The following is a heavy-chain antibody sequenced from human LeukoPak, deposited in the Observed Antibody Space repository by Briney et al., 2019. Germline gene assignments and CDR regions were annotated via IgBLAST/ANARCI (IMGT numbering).Heavy chain of an antibody. CDR1: GFTVSSNY. V-gene: IGHV3-66*02. Sequence: GGSLRLSCAASGFTVSSNYMSWVRQAPGKGLEWVSVIYSGGSTYYPDSVKGRFTISRDNSKNTLYLQMNSLRAEDTAVYYCARDKERAQGIWGQGTMVTVSS. D-gene: IGHD5-24*01. CDR3: ARDKERAQGI. J-gene: IGHJ3*02. CDR2: IYSGGST.